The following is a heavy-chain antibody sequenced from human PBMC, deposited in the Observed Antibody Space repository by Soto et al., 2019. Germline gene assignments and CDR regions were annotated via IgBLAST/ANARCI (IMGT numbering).Heavy chain of an antibody. V-gene: IGHV3-30*18. CDR1: GFTFSSYG. J-gene: IGHJ4*02. CDR2: ISYDGSNK. D-gene: IGHD1-26*01. CDR3: AKGINRIVGATVDY. Sequence: QVQLVESGGGVVQPGRSLRLSCAASGFTFSSYGMHWVRQAPGKGLEWVAVISYDGSNKYYADSVKGRFTISRDNSKNTLYLQMNSLRAEDTAVYYCAKGINRIVGATVDYWGQGTLVTVPS.